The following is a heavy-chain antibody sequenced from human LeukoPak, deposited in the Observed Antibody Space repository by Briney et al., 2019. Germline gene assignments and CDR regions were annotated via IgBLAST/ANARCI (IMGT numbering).Heavy chain of an antibody. D-gene: IGHD2-15*01. V-gene: IGHV4-39*01. CDR3: ARSPSPIVVVVAAYYYYYYMDV. CDR1: GGSISSSSYY. J-gene: IGHJ6*03. CDR2: IYYSGST. Sequence: PSETLSLTCTVSGGSISSSSYYWGWIRQPPGKGLEWIGSIYYSGSTYYNPSLKSRVTISVDTSKNQFSLKLSSVTAADTAVYYCARSPSPIVVVVAAYYYYYYMDVWGKGTTVTVSS.